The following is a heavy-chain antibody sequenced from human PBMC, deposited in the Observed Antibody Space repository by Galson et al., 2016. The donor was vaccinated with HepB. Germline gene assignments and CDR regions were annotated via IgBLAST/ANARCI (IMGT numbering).Heavy chain of an antibody. CDR1: GFPFSMYD. Sequence: SLRLSCAASGFPFSMYDMHCVRQVTGKGLEWVSGIGTAGDTYYSGSVKGRFTISRENAKNSLYLQMNSLRAGDAAVYYCARGGRSNGWNFHDFFDIWGQGTMVAVSS. CDR3: ARGGRSNGWNFHDFFDI. D-gene: IGHD6-19*01. CDR2: IGTAGDT. V-gene: IGHV3-13*01. J-gene: IGHJ3*02.